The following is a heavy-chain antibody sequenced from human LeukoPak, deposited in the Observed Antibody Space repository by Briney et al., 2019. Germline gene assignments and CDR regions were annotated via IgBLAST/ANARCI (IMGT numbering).Heavy chain of an antibody. CDR2: IYYSGST. V-gene: IGHV4-39*01. CDR1: GGSISSSSYY. D-gene: IGHD3-10*01. J-gene: IGHJ4*02. Sequence: SQTLSLTCTVSGGSISSSSYYWGWIRQPPGKGLEWIGSIYYSGSTYYNPSLKSRVTISVDTSKNQFSLKLSSVTAADTAVYYCARRAMVRGGTYFDYWGQGTLVTVSS. CDR3: ARRAMVRGGTYFDY.